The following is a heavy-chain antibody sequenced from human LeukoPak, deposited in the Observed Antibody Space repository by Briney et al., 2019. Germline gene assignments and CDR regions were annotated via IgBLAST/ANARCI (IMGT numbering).Heavy chain of an antibody. D-gene: IGHD4-17*01. V-gene: IGHV4-34*01. CDR1: GGSFSGYY. CDR2: INHSGST. CDR3: ARWPGRTTVNTEGHFQH. J-gene: IGHJ1*01. Sequence: SETLSLTCAVYGGSFSGYYWSWIRQPPGNGLEWIGEINHSGSTNYNPSLKSRVTISVDTSKNQFSLKLSSVTAADTAVYYCARWPGRTTVNTEGHFQHWGQGTLVTVSS.